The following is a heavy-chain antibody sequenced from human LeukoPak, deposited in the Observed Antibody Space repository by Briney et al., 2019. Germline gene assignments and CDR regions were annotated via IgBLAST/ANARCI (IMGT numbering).Heavy chain of an antibody. CDR1: GFTFSSYG. V-gene: IGHV3-30*18. D-gene: IGHD3-22*01. J-gene: IGHJ5*02. CDR2: ISYDGSNK. Sequence: GGSLRLSCAASGFTFSSYGMHWVRQAPGKGLEWVAVISYDGSNKYYADSVKGRFTISRDNSKNTLYLQMNSLRAEDTAVYYCAKGRYYYDSNNWFDPWGQGTLVTVSS. CDR3: AKGRYYYDSNNWFDP.